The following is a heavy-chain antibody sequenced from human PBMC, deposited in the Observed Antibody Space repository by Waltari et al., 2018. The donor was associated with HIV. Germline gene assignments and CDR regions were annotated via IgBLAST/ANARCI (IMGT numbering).Heavy chain of an antibody. D-gene: IGHD3-16*02. CDR1: GGSFSGYY. J-gene: IGHJ4*02. Sequence: QVQLQQWGAGLLKPSETLSLTCAVYGGSFSGYYWSWIRQPPGKGLEWIGEINHSGSPHYNPALKSRVPISVGTSKNQFSLKLSSVTAADTAVYYCARVRTDYVWGSYRYTLDYWGQGTLVTVSS. V-gene: IGHV4-34*01. CDR3: ARVRTDYVWGSYRYTLDY. CDR2: INHSGSP.